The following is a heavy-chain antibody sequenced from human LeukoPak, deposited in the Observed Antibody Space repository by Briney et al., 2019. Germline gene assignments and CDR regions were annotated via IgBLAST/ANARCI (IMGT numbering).Heavy chain of an antibody. D-gene: IGHD3-10*01. CDR2: IKGDGSER. J-gene: IGHJ4*02. V-gene: IGHV3-7*04. CDR3: ARVLPYGSGIQDH. CDR1: GFAFSSYW. Sequence: TGGSLTLSCAASGFAFSSYWMAWVRQTPGKGLEWVAHIKGDGSERYYVDSVKGRFTISRDNAEISLSLQMNSLGAEDTAVYYCARVLPYGSGIQDHWGQGTLVTVSS.